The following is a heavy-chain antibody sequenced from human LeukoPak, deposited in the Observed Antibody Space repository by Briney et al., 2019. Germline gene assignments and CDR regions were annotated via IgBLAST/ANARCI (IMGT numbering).Heavy chain of an antibody. CDR3: ARVGADYYDSSGYLALYWYFDL. CDR1: GFTFSSYA. J-gene: IGHJ2*01. Sequence: GESLRLSCTASGFTFSSYAMTWVRQAPGKGLEWVSSISSSGSYINYADSVKGRFTISRDNAENSLYLQMSSLRAEDTAVYYCARVGADYYDSSGYLALYWYFDLWGRGTLVTVSS. V-gene: IGHV3-21*01. CDR2: ISSSGSYI. D-gene: IGHD3-22*01.